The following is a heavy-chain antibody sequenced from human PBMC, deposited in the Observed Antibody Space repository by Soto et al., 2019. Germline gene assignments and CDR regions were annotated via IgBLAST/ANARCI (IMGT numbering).Heavy chain of an antibody. CDR3: ARSPDSGDYVDY. Sequence: QVQLQESGPRLVQPSETLSLTCSVSGGSVSSDSYYWSWIRQPPGAGLEWIGYIYFSGTTNYNPSLEIPVIILVDSSKNQFSLKLSSVTAADTAVYYCARSPDSGDYVDYWGQGTLVAVSS. V-gene: IGHV4-61*01. D-gene: IGHD4-17*01. CDR1: GGSVSSDSYY. J-gene: IGHJ4*02. CDR2: IYFSGTT.